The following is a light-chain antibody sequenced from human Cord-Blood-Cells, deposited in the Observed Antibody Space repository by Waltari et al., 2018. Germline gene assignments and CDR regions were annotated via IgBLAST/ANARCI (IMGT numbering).Light chain of an antibody. Sequence: DIQMTQSPSTLSASVGDRVTITCRASQSISSWLAWYQQKPGKAPKVLIYKASSVESGVPSRFSGRGSGTEFTLTISSLQPDDFATYYCQQYNSYSYTFGQGTKLEIK. V-gene: IGKV1-5*03. CDR3: QQYNSYSYT. CDR1: QSISSW. CDR2: KAS. J-gene: IGKJ2*01.